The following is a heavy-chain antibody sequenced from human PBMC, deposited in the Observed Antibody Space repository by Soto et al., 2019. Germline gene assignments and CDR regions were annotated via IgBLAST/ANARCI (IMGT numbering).Heavy chain of an antibody. CDR1: GGSISSYY. CDR2: IDWDDDK. Sequence: TLSLTCTVSGGSISSYYWSWIRQPPGKALEWLARIDWDDDKYYSTSLKTRLTISKDTPKNQVVLTMTNMDPVDTATYYCARIHRINYYYYMDVWGKGTTVTVSS. CDR3: ARIHRINYYYYMDV. V-gene: IGHV2-70*11. J-gene: IGHJ6*03.